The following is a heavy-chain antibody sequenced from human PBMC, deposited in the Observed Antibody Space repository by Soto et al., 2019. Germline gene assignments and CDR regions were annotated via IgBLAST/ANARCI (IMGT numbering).Heavy chain of an antibody. CDR3: ERDYGGANYYYYAMDV. CDR2: MNPNSGNT. J-gene: IGHJ6*02. D-gene: IGHD3-10*01. Sequence: ASVKVSCKASGYTFTSYNINWVRQATGQGLEWMGWMNPNSGNTGYAQKFQGRVTMTRNTSISTAYMELSSLRSEDTAVYYCERDYGGANYYYYAMDVWGQGTTVTVSS. CDR1: GYTFTSYN. V-gene: IGHV1-8*01.